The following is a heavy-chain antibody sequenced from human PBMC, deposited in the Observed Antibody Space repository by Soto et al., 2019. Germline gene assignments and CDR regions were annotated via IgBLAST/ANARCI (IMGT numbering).Heavy chain of an antibody. J-gene: IGHJ6*02. Sequence: QVHLVQSGAEVKKPGSSVKVSCRVPGGSFSTYAISWVRQAPGQGLEWMGGIIPIFPKPRYGRKFRARVTSTGGESTTTACMGRSNLRSEDTAVYYCARDEGRVELGGNYYYGTDVWGQGPTFTCSS. CDR3: ARDEGRVELGGNYYYGTDV. CDR2: IIPIFPKP. D-gene: IGHD2-15*01. CDR1: GGSFSTYA. V-gene: IGHV1-69*12.